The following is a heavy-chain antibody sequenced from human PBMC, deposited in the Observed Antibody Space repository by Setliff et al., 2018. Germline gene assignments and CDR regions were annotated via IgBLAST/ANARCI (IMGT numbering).Heavy chain of an antibody. D-gene: IGHD1-26*01. J-gene: IGHJ4*02. V-gene: IGHV3-11*01. CDR3: ARDRGGASTRDH. CDR1: GFTFSDYY. CDR2: ISSGGSSI. Sequence: GGSLRLSCAASGFTFSDYYMSWIRQAPGKGLEWVSHISSGGSSIYYADSVRGRFTISRDNAKNSLYLQMHSLRAEDTAIYYCARDRGGASTRDHWGQGTLVTVSS.